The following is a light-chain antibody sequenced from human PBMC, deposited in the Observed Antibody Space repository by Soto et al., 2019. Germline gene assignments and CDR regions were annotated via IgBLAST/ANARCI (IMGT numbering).Light chain of an antibody. Sequence: EVVLTQSPATLSLSPGERATLSCRASQSVSSYLVWYQQKPDQAPRILMYDASIRAPGIPARFSGSGSGTDFTLTISSLEPEDFAVYYCQQRSNWPPTFGQGTKVEIK. J-gene: IGKJ1*01. CDR3: QQRSNWPPT. CDR1: QSVSSY. V-gene: IGKV3-11*01. CDR2: DAS.